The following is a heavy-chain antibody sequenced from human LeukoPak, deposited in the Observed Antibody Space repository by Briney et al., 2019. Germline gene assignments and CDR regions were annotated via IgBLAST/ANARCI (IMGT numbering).Heavy chain of an antibody. J-gene: IGHJ4*02. Sequence: GGSLRLSCAASGFTFSSYAMSWVRQAPGKGLEWVSAISGSGGSTYYADSVKGRFTISRGNSKNTLYLQMNSLRAEDTAAYYCAKGYYFDILSGYSSLDSWGQGTLVTVSS. CDR1: GFTFSSYA. V-gene: IGHV3-23*01. CDR3: AKGYYFDILSGYSSLDS. CDR2: ISGSGGST. D-gene: IGHD3-9*01.